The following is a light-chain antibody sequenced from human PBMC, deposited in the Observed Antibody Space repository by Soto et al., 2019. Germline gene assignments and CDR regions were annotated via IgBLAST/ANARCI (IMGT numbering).Light chain of an antibody. J-gene: IGKJ4*01. CDR2: GAS. Sequence: EIVLTQSPGTLSLSPGERATLSCRASQSVSSSYLAWYQQKPGQAPRLLIYGASSRATGIPDRFSGSGSGTDFTLTISRLEPEDFAFYYYQEYHSSPLTFGGGTEV. CDR3: QEYHSSPLT. CDR1: QSVSSSY. V-gene: IGKV3-20*01.